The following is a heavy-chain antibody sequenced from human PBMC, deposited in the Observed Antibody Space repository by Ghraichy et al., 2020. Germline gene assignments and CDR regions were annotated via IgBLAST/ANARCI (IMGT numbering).Heavy chain of an antibody. CDR3: AKFHGGTWYEAFDI. V-gene: IGHV3-23*01. D-gene: IGHD6-13*01. CDR1: GFTFRNYA. Sequence: GGSLRLSCAVSGFTFRNYAMTWVRQAPGKGLEWVSAVSSSGNSPYYADSVKGRFTISRDNSKNTLYLQMINLRVEDTAVYYCAKFHGGTWYEAFDIWGQGTMVTASS. J-gene: IGHJ3*02. CDR2: VSSSGNSP.